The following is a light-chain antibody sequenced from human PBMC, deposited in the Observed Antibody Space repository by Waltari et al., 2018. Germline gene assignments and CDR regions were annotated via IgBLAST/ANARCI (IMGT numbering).Light chain of an antibody. CDR2: LGS. J-gene: IGKJ1*01. V-gene: IGKV2-28*01. Sequence: DIVMTQSPLSLPVTPGEPASISCRPSQSLLHSNGYNYLDWYLQKPGQSPQLLIYLGSNRASWVPDRFSGSGSGTDFTLKISRVEAEDVGVYYCMQALQTPWTFGQGTKVEIK. CDR1: QSLLHSNGYNY. CDR3: MQALQTPWT.